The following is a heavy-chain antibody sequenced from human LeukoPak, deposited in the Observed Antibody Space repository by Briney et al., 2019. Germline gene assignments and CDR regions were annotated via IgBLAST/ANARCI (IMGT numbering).Heavy chain of an antibody. J-gene: IGHJ4*02. V-gene: IGHV1-69*04. Sequence: ASVKVSCKASGGTFSSYAISWVRQAPGQGLEWMGRIIPILGIANYAQKFQGRVTITADKSTSTAYMELSSLRSEDTAVYYCARRYSSGWSLDYWGQGTLVTVSS. CDR2: IIPILGIA. CDR3: ARRYSSGWSLDY. CDR1: GGTFSSYA. D-gene: IGHD6-19*01.